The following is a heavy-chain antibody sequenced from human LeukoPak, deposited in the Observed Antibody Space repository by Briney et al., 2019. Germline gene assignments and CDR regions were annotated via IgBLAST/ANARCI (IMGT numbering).Heavy chain of an antibody. Sequence: GGSLRLSCAASGFTFDDYAMHWVRQAPGKGLEWVSLISWDGGSTYYADSVKGRFTISRDNSKNSLYLQMNSLRAEDTAVYFCAKSTRAVMAMMDVWGKGTTVTVSS. CDR1: GFTFDDYA. V-gene: IGHV3-43D*03. D-gene: IGHD3-16*01. J-gene: IGHJ6*04. CDR2: ISWDGGST. CDR3: AKSTRAVMAMMDV.